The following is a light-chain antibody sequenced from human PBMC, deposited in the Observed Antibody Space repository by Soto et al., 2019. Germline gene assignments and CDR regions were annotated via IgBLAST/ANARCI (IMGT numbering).Light chain of an antibody. J-gene: IGLJ3*02. CDR3: ATWDDTLRSWV. Sequence: QSVLTQPPSASGTPGQRVTISCSGSNSNIGTNAVNWYQQIPGTAPKLLIYNNNQRPSGVPDRFSGSKSSTSASLTISGLHSDDEADYPCATWDDTLRSWVFGGGTKLTVL. CDR1: NSNIGTNA. CDR2: NNN. V-gene: IGLV1-44*01.